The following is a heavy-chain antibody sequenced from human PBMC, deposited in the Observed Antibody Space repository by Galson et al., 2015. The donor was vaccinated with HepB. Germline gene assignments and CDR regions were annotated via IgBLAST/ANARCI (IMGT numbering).Heavy chain of an antibody. CDR2: IDSTSRYI. V-gene: IGHV3-21*01. J-gene: IGHJ4*02. CDR1: GFTFSTYS. CDR3: ARALRYGDGDY. Sequence: SLRLSCAASGFTFSTYSMSWVRQAPGKGLEWVSSIDSTSRYIYYADSLKGRFTISRDNAKNSLYLQMNSLRAEDTAVYYCARALRYGDGDYWGQGILVTVSS. D-gene: IGHD4-17*01.